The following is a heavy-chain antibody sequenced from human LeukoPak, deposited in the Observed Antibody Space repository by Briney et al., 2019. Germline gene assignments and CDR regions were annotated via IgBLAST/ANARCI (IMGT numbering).Heavy chain of an antibody. V-gene: IGHV3-66*01. Sequence: GGSLRLSCAASEFTVNSNYVIWVRQAPGKGLEWVSLIYSGGSTYNADSVKDRFTISRDNSKNTVYLQMNSLRAEDTAVYYCASRTTVTDADGFDIWGQGTMVTVSS. D-gene: IGHD4-17*01. CDR1: EFTVNSNY. J-gene: IGHJ3*02. CDR3: ASRTTVTDADGFDI. CDR2: IYSGGST.